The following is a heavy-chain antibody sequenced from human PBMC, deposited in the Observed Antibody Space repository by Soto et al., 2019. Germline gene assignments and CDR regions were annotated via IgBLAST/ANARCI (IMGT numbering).Heavy chain of an antibody. V-gene: IGHV1-24*01. CDR1: GYTLTELS. CDR3: VIVSVSSDYFDY. Sequence: ASVKVSCKVSGYTLTELSMHWVRQAPGKGLEWMGGFDPEDGETIYAQKFQGRVTMTEDTSTDTAYMELSSLRSEDTAVYYCVIVSVSSDYFDYWGQGTLVTVSS. D-gene: IGHD6-6*01. CDR2: FDPEDGET. J-gene: IGHJ4*02.